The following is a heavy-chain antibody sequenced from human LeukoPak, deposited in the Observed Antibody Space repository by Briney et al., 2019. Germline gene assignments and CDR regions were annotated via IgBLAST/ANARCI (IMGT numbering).Heavy chain of an antibody. CDR1: GGSFSGYY. D-gene: IGHD3-3*01. CDR2: INHSGST. V-gene: IGHV4-34*01. CDR3: ARGRRNTIFGVVIIFSPFDY. J-gene: IGHJ4*02. Sequence: SETLSLTCAVYGGSFSGYYWSWIRQPPGKGLEWIGEINHSGSTNYNPSLKSRVTISVDTSKNQFSLKLSSVTAADTAVYYCARGRRNTIFGVVIIFSPFDYWGQGTLVTVSS.